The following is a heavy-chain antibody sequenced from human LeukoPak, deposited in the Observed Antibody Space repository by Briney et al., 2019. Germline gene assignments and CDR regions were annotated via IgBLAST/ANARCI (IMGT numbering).Heavy chain of an antibody. CDR3: ARGRGCSSLSCYPDY. Sequence: GGSLRLSCAASGFTFSNYWMSWVRQAPGKGLQWMANIKPDGSEKYYVDSVKGRFTISRDNAKNSLYLQMNSLGAEDTALYYCARGRGCSSLSCYPDYWGQGTLVTVSS. CDR1: GFTFSNYW. CDR2: IKPDGSEK. D-gene: IGHD2-2*01. J-gene: IGHJ4*02. V-gene: IGHV3-7*04.